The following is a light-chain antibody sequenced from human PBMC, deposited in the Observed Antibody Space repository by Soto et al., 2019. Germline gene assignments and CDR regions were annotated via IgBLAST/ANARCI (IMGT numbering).Light chain of an antibody. CDR3: QQYKKWPLT. V-gene: IGKV3-15*01. J-gene: IGKJ4*01. CDR2: CAS. CDR1: QSVSSN. Sequence: EIVLPQSPATLSLSPGARATLSCRASQSVSSNLAWYQKKTGEYPSILIYCASTRATGIPARFSGSGSGTEFTLTISSLQSEECAVYECQQYKKWPLTVGGGAKVEIK.